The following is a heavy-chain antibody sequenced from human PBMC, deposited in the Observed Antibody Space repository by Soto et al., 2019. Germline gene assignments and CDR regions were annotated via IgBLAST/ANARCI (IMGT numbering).Heavy chain of an antibody. V-gene: IGHV4-34*01. D-gene: IGHD3-16*02. CDR3: ARGRGDYVWGSYRFDY. Sequence: QVQLQQWGAGLLKPSETLSLTCAVYGGSFSGYYWSWIRQPPGKGLEWIGEINHSGSTNYNPSLKSRVTISVDTSKNQFSLKLSSVTAADTAVYYCARGRGDYVWGSYRFDYWGQGTLVTVSS. CDR2: INHSGST. J-gene: IGHJ4*02. CDR1: GGSFSGYY.